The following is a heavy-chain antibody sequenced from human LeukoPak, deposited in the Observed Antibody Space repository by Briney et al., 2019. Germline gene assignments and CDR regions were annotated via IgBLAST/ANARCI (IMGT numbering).Heavy chain of an antibody. V-gene: IGHV3-21*01. D-gene: IGHD5-18*01. CDR3: ARGQLWLLMDY. Sequence: GGSLRLSCAASGFTFSSYSMNWVRQAPGKGLELVSSISSSSSYIYYADSVKGRFTISRDNAKDSLYLRMNSLRAEDTAVYYCARGQLWLLMDYWGQGTLVTVSS. CDR2: ISSSSSYI. CDR1: GFTFSSYS. J-gene: IGHJ4*02.